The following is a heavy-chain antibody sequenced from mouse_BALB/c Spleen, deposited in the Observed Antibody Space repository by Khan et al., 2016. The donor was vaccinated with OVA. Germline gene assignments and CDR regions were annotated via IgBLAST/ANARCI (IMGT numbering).Heavy chain of an antibody. CDR3: SRDPYYYGSKYARDY. V-gene: IGHV5-6-3*01. Sequence: EVELVESGGGLMQPGGSLKLSCAASGFTFSSYGMSWVRQTPDKRLELVASINSNGGSTYYPDSVKGRFPISRDNAKNTLYLQMTSLKSEDTAMYYCSRDPYYYGSKYARDYWGQGTSVTVSS. D-gene: IGHD1-1*01. CDR1: GFTFSSYG. CDR2: INSNGGST. J-gene: IGHJ4*01.